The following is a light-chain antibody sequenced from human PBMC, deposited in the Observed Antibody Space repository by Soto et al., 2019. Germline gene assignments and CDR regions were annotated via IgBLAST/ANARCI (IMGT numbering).Light chain of an antibody. CDR3: QQYNNWPLLLT. CDR1: QSVSSN. CDR2: GAS. Sequence: EIVMTQSPATLSVSPGERATLSCRASQSVSSNLDWYQQKPGQAPRLLIYGASTRATGIPARFSGSGSGTEFTLTISSLQSEDFAVYYCQQYNNWPLLLTFGGGTKVEIK. J-gene: IGKJ4*01. V-gene: IGKV3-15*01.